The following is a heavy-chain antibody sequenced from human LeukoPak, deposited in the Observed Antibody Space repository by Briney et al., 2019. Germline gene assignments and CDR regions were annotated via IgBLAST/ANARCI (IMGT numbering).Heavy chain of an antibody. CDR1: GFTFSSYA. CDR3: ASLVIPAAIRNWFDH. D-gene: IGHD2-2*02. J-gene: IGHJ5*02. V-gene: IGHV3-23*01. CDR2: ITGSGGST. Sequence: GGSLRLSCAASGFTFSSYAMSWVRQAPGKGLEWVSAITGSGGSTYYADSVKGRFTISRDNSKNTLYLQMNSLRAEDTAVYYCASLVIPAAIRNWFDHWGQGTLVTVSS.